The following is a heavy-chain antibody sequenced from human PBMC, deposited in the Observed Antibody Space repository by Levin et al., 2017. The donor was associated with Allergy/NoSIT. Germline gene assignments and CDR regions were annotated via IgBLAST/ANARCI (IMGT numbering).Heavy chain of an antibody. CDR3: AKVIIVGATYDAFDI. CDR1: GFTFDDYA. V-gene: IGHV3-9*01. CDR2: ISWNSGSI. Sequence: GGSLRLSCAASGFTFDDYAMHWVRQAPGKGLEWVSGISWNSGSIGYADSVKGRFTISRDNAKNSLYLQMNSLRAEDTALYYCAKVIIVGATYDAFDIWGQGTMVTVSS. D-gene: IGHD1-26*01. J-gene: IGHJ3*02.